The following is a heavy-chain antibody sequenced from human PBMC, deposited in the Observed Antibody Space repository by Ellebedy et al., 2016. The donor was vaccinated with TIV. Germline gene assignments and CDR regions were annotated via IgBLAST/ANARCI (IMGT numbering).Heavy chain of an antibody. J-gene: IGHJ4*02. Sequence: PGGSLRLSCAASGFSFSSYAMSWVRQAPGKGLEWVSGISGRGATTHYTDSVKGRFTFSRDNSKNTLYLQMNSLRAEETAIYYCAKGTLPQLARIRGFFDTWGQGVLVTVSS. V-gene: IGHV3-23*01. CDR1: GFSFSSYA. D-gene: IGHD6-13*01. CDR2: ISGRGATT. CDR3: AKGTLPQLARIRGFFDT.